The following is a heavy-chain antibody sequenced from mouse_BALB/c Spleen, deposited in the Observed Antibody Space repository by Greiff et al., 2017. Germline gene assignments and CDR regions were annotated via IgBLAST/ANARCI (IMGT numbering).Heavy chain of an antibody. J-gene: IGHJ4*01. V-gene: IGHV5-17*02. Sequence: EVKLMESGGGLVQPGGSRKLSCAASGFTFSSFGMHCVRQAPEKGLEWVAYISSGSSTIYYADTVKGRFTISRDNPKNTLFLQMTSLRSEDTAMYYCARPFYGNSAMDYWGQGTSVTVSS. CDR3: ARPFYGNSAMDY. CDR2: ISSGSSTI. D-gene: IGHD2-10*01. CDR1: GFTFSSFG.